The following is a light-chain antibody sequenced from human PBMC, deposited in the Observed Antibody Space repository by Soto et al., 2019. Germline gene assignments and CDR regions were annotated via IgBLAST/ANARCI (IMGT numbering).Light chain of an antibody. Sequence: EIMMTQSPATQSVSPGERVTLSCRASQSVNSKLAWYQKKPGQAPRLLIYDASTRATGIPARFSGSGSGTEFTLTISSLQSEGFAVYYCQQYNNWPPEYTFGQGTKLEIK. CDR1: QSVNSK. CDR3: QQYNNWPPEYT. CDR2: DAS. J-gene: IGKJ2*01. V-gene: IGKV3D-15*01.